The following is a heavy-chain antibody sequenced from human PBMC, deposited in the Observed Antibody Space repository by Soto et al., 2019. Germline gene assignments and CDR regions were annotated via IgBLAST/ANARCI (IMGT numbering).Heavy chain of an antibody. CDR2: MNPNSGNT. Sequence: ASVKVSCKASGYTFTSYDINWVRQATGQGLEWMGWMNPNSGNTGYAQKFQGRVTMTRNTSISTAYMELSSLRSEDTAVYYCARVGAEYQLLRPYYYYYYGMDVWGQGTTVTVSS. CDR3: ARVGAEYQLLRPYYYYYYGMDV. J-gene: IGHJ6*02. V-gene: IGHV1-8*01. CDR1: GYTFTSYD. D-gene: IGHD2-2*01.